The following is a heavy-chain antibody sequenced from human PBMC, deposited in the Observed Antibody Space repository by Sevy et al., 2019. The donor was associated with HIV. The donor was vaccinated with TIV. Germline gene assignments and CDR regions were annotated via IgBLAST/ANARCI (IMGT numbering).Heavy chain of an antibody. CDR2: IYHSGST. J-gene: IGHJ2*01. D-gene: IGHD2-21*01. V-gene: IGHV4-59*13. CDR1: GVSISSYY. Sequence: SEILSLTCTVSGVSISSYYWSWIRQPPGKGLEWIGYIYHSGSTNYNPSLKSRVTISVDTSKNQFSLKLSSVTAADTAVYHCARTGGNSEFADWYFDLWGRGTLVTVSS. CDR3: ARTGGNSEFADWYFDL.